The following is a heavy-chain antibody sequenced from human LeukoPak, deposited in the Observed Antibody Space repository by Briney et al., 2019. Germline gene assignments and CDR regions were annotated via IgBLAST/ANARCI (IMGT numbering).Heavy chain of an antibody. V-gene: IGHV3-23*01. Sequence: GGSLRLSCAASGFTFSSYAMSWVRQAPGKGLEWVSAISGSGGSTYYADSVKGRFTISRDNSKNTLYLQMNSLRAEDTAVYYCAKDLTAARFRAWLDPWGQGTLVTVSS. CDR2: ISGSGGST. CDR1: GFTFSSYA. CDR3: AKDLTAARFRAWLDP. J-gene: IGHJ5*02. D-gene: IGHD6-6*01.